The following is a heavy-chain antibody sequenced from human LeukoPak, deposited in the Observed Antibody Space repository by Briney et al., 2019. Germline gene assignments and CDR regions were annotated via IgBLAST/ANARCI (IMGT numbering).Heavy chain of an antibody. Sequence: GESLQISCQGSGYSLTSYWIGWVRQMPGKGLEWMGIIYPGDSDTRYSPSFQGQVTISADKSISTAYLQWSSLKASDTAMYYCASSVAGTYFDAFDIWGQGTMVTVSS. CDR2: IYPGDSDT. CDR3: ASSVAGTYFDAFDI. V-gene: IGHV5-51*01. CDR1: GYSLTSYW. J-gene: IGHJ3*02. D-gene: IGHD6-19*01.